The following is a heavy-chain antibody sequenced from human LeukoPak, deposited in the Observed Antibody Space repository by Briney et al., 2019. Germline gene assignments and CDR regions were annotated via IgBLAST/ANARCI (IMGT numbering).Heavy chain of an antibody. D-gene: IGHD1-1*01. J-gene: IGHJ5*01. CDR2: IRFDGSDE. Sequence: GGSLRLSCATSGLTFSTYGMHWVRQAPGKGLEWVAFIRFDGSDEYYGDSVKGRFTISRDNSKNTLYLQMKSLRAEDSGVYYCETDLGTGTTGGTRFDSWGQGTLVTVSS. CDR1: GLTFSTYG. CDR3: ETDLGTGTTGGTRFDS. V-gene: IGHV3-30*02.